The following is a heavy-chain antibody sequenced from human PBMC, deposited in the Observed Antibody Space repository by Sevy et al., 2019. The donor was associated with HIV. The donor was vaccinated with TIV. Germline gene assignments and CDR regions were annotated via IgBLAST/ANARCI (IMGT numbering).Heavy chain of an antibody. Sequence: GGSLRLSCAASGFTFSSYGMHWVRQAPGKGLEWVAVISYDGSNKYYADSVKGRFTISRDNSKTTLYLQMNSLRAEDTAVYYCAKDGGQGSNAFDIWGQGTMVTVSS. CDR1: GFTFSSYG. CDR2: ISYDGSNK. D-gene: IGHD3-16*01. CDR3: AKDGGQGSNAFDI. J-gene: IGHJ3*02. V-gene: IGHV3-30*18.